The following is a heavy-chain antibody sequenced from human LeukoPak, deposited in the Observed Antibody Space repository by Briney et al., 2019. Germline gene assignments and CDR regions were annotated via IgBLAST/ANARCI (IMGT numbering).Heavy chain of an antibody. V-gene: IGHV4-59*08. J-gene: IGHJ4*02. CDR1: GGSITNYY. CDR2: IYSSGSA. CDR3: ARLTVVKNADDY. D-gene: IGHD4-23*01. Sequence: SETLSLTCSVSGGSITNYYWSWIRQPAGKGLEWIGYIYSSGSANYNPSLKSRVTISVDTSKNQFSLKLSSVTAADTAVYYCARLTVVKNADDYWGQGTLVTVSS.